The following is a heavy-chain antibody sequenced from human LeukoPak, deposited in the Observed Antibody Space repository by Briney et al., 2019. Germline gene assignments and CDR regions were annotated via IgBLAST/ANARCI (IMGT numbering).Heavy chain of an antibody. J-gene: IGHJ1*01. CDR1: GFTFRSYS. CDR3: AKDEEQWLVRDFQH. V-gene: IGHV3-23*01. Sequence: GGSLRLSCAASGFTFRSYSMSWVRQAPGKGLEWVSGISGSAGSTYYADSVKGRFTFSRDNSKNTLYLQMNSLRAEDAAVYYCAKDEEQWLVRDFQHWGQGTLVTVSS. CDR2: ISGSAGST. D-gene: IGHD6-19*01.